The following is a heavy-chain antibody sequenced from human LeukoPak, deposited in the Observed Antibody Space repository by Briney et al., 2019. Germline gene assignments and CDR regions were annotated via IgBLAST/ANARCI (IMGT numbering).Heavy chain of an antibody. J-gene: IGHJ3*02. CDR3: GGVVFNHDVFDI. CDR2: IYYSVST. V-gene: IGHV4-59*01. Sequence: PSETLSLTCTVSGGSISTYYWSWIRQSPGKGLEWIGYIYYSVSTNYNPSLKSRGTISVDTSKNQFSLKLSSVTAADTAVYYCGGVVFNHDVFDIGGKGTMVTVSS. CDR1: GGSISTYY.